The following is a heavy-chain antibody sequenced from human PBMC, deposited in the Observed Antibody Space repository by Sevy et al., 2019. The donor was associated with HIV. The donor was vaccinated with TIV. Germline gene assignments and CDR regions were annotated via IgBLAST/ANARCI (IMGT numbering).Heavy chain of an antibody. J-gene: IGHJ4*02. CDR2: SYYSGST. CDR3: ARHSLDGYNRGNVDY. V-gene: IGHV4-39*01. Sequence: SETLSLTCTVSGGSISGSFNYWGWIRQPPGKGLEWIGSSYYSGSTYYNSSLKNRVTISVDTSKNHFSLKLSSVTAADTAVYYCARHSLDGYNRGNVDYWGQGTLVTVSS. D-gene: IGHD5-12*01. CDR1: GGSISGSFNY.